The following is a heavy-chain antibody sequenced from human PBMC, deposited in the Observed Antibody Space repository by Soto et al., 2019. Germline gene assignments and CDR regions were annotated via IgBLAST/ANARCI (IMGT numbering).Heavy chain of an antibody. Sequence: SETLSLTCTVSGGSISSYYWSWIRQPPGKGLEWIGYIYYSGSTNYNPSLKSRVTISVDTSNSPFSLKLSSVTAADTAVYYCARDMKNDWFDPWGKGNLVTVSS. V-gene: IGHV4-59*01. CDR1: GGSISSYY. CDR2: IYYSGST. CDR3: ARDMKNDWFDP. J-gene: IGHJ5*02.